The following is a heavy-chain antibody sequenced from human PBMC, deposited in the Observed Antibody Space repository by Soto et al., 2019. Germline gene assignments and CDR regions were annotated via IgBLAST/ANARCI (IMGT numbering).Heavy chain of an antibody. D-gene: IGHD3-9*01. V-gene: IGHV1-69*13. J-gene: IGHJ4*02. Sequence: SVKVSCKASGGTFSSYAISWVRQAPGQGLEWMGVTIPIFGTANYAQKFQRRDTITADESTSTAYMELSSLRSEDTAVYFCARFSLLTSFTTFDYWGRGTMVTVSS. CDR3: ARFSLLTSFTTFDY. CDR2: TIPIFGTA. CDR1: GGTFSSYA.